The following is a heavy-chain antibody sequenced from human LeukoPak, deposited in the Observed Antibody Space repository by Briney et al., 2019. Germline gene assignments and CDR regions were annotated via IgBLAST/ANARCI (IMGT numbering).Heavy chain of an antibody. CDR1: DFILTKYW. CDR3: ARDEVGGPLKY. V-gene: IGHV3-7*01. Sequence: GGALRLSCLCSDFILTKYWMAWVRQAPGWGVEWVPSIWGDGNKDNYIDSVRGRVTITRDNAKNSLYLQMKSLRAEDTAVYYCARDEVGGPLKYWGQGTLVTVSS. D-gene: IGHD1-26*01. CDR2: IWGDGNKD. J-gene: IGHJ4*02.